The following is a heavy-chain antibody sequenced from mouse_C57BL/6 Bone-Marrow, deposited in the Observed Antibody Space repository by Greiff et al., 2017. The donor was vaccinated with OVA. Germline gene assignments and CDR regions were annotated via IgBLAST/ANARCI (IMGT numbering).Heavy chain of an antibody. CDR2: IDPANGNT. CDR1: GFNIKNTY. D-gene: IGHD6-1*01. V-gene: IGHV14-3*01. CDR3: ARSALSAD. J-gene: IGHJ3*01. Sequence: EVQLQQSVAELVRPGASVKLSCTASGFNIKNTYMPWVKQRPEQGLEWIGRIDPANGNTKFAPKFQGKAPIPADTSSNTAYLQLSSLTSEDTAIYYCARSALSADWGQGTLVTVSA.